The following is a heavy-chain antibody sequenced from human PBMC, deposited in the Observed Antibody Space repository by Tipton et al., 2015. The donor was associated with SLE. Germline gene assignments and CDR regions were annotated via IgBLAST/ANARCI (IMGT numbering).Heavy chain of an antibody. Sequence: SLRLSCAASGFIFSSYSMNWVRPAPGKGLEWVSSISSSSTYIYYADSVKGRFTISRDDAKNPLFLQMNSLRAEDTAVYYCARAGYSSLDAFDMWGQGTMVTVSS. CDR1: GFIFSSYS. CDR2: ISSSSTYI. CDR3: ARAGYSSLDAFDM. D-gene: IGHD5-18*01. J-gene: IGHJ3*02. V-gene: IGHV3-21*03.